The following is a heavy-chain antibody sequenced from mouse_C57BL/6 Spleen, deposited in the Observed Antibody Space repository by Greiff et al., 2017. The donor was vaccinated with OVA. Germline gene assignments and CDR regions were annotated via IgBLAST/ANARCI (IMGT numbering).Heavy chain of an antibody. D-gene: IGHD3-3*01. CDR2: INPNYGTP. CDR1: GYSFTDYN. V-gene: IGHV1-39*01. J-gene: IGHJ2*01. CDR3: ARGRAKTDTPRGYFDY. Sequence: EVQRVESGPELVKPGASVKISCKASGYSFTDYNMNWVKQSNGKSLEWIGVINPNYGTPSYNQKFKGKATLTVDQSSSTAYMQLNSLTSEESAVYYCARGRAKTDTPRGYFDYWGQGTTLTVSS.